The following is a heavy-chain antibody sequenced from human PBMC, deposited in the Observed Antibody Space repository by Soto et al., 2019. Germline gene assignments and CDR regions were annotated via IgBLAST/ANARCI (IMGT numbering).Heavy chain of an antibody. CDR3: ARGWIQLLIRSGFDY. Sequence: QVQLVQSGAEVMKAGSSVKVSCKASGGTFSSYAISWVRQAPGQGLGWMGGIIPIFGTANYAQKFQGRVTITADESTSTAYMELSSLRSEDTAVYYCARGWIQLLIRSGFDYWGQGTLVTVSS. D-gene: IGHD5-18*01. J-gene: IGHJ4*02. CDR2: IIPIFGTA. CDR1: GGTFSSYA. V-gene: IGHV1-69*12.